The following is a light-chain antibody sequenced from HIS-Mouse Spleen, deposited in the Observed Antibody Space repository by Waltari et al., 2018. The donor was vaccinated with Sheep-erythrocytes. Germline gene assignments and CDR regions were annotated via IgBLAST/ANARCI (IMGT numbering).Light chain of an antibody. V-gene: IGLV2-11*01. CDR2: AVS. CDR3: CSYAGSYNHV. Sequence: QSALTQPRSVSGSPGQSVTISCTGTSSDVGGYNYVSWYQQHPGKAPKLMIYAVSKRPSGVPHRCSGSKSGNTAALAISVLQAEDEADYYCCSYAGSYNHVFATGTKVTVL. J-gene: IGLJ1*01. CDR1: SSDVGGYNY.